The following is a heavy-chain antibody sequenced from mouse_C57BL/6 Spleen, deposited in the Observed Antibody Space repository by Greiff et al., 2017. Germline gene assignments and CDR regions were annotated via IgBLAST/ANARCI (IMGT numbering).Heavy chain of an antibody. CDR2: IDPETGGT. CDR1: GYTFTDYE. Sequence: QVQLQQSGAELVRPGASVTLSCKASGYTFTDYEMHWVKQTPVHGLEWIGAIDPETGGTAYNQKFKGKAILTADKSSSTAYMELRSLTSEDSAVYYCTREGMITWDYWGQGTTLTVSS. D-gene: IGHD2-4*01. V-gene: IGHV1-15*01. J-gene: IGHJ2*01. CDR3: TREGMITWDY.